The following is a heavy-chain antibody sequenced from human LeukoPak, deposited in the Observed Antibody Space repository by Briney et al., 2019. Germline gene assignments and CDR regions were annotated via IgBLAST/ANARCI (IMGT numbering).Heavy chain of an antibody. CDR3: ARELIGPVDY. V-gene: IGHV3-48*02. J-gene: IGHJ4*02. Sequence: GGLRLSCAASGFTFSSYSMNWVRQAPGKGLEWVSYITSSSTTIYYADSVKGRFTISRDNAKNSLFLQMNSLRDEDTAIYYCARELIGPVDYWGQGTLVTVSS. CDR2: ITSSSTTI. D-gene: IGHD2-2*01. CDR1: GFTFSSYS.